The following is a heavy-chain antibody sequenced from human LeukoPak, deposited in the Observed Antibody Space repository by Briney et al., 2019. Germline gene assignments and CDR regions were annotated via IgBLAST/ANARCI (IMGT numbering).Heavy chain of an antibody. D-gene: IGHD5-18*01. V-gene: IGHV4-59*08. CDR2: IFYAGST. Sequence: SETLSLTCTVSGGSIRSYYWSWIRQPPGKGLEWIGYIFYAGSTTYNPSLKSRVTISIDTSKNQFSLRLNSVTAADTAVYYCASGDRGHSYGPLDYWGQGTLVTVSS. J-gene: IGHJ4*02. CDR3: ASGDRGHSYGPLDY. CDR1: GGSIRSYY.